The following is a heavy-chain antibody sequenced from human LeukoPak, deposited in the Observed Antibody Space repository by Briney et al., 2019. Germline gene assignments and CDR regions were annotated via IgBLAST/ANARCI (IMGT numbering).Heavy chain of an antibody. CDR3: TTGRGELNWNYRGLPYYFDY. Sequence: GGSLRLSCAASGFTFSNAWMSWVRQSPGKGLEWVGRIKSKTDGGTTDYAAPVKGRFTISRDDSKNTLYLQMNSLKTEDTAVYYCTTGRGELNWNYRGLPYYFDYWGQGTLVTVSS. J-gene: IGHJ4*02. CDR1: GFTFSNAW. D-gene: IGHD1-7*01. V-gene: IGHV3-15*01. CDR2: IKSKTDGGTT.